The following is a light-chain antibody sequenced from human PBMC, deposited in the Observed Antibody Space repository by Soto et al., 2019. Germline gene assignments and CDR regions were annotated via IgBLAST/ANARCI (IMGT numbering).Light chain of an antibody. Sequence: SVLTPPPSASGAPRQRGTLSCSGSRSHIGSNPVNWYQQLPGTAPKLLIDSNNQRPSGVPDRFSGSRSGTSASLAISGLQSEDEADYYCAAWDDSLYGRVFGTGTKVTVL. V-gene: IGLV1-44*01. CDR2: SNN. J-gene: IGLJ1*01. CDR3: AAWDDSLYGRV. CDR1: RSHIGSNP.